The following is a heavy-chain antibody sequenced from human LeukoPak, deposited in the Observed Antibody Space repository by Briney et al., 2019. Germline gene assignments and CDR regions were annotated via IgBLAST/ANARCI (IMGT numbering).Heavy chain of an antibody. CDR2: LTHDSETT. Sequence: GGSLRLSCVASGLRQYGISNYAMTWVRQAPGKGLEWVSPLTHDSETTYHADSVKGRFTISRDNSKNTLFLQMGSLRADDTAVYYCAKNWGSSYYYMDVWGKGTTVTVSS. D-gene: IGHD7-27*01. V-gene: IGHV3-23*01. CDR3: AKNWGSSYYYMDV. J-gene: IGHJ6*03. CDR1: GLRQYGISNYA.